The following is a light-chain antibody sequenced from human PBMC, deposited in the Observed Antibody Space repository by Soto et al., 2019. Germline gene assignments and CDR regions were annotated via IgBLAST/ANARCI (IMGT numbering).Light chain of an antibody. J-gene: IGKJ2*01. V-gene: IGKV1-12*01. CDR1: QVINSW. CDR2: SAS. CDR3: QQASRFPPT. Sequence: DIQMTQSPSAVSASVGDTVTITCRASQVINSWLAWYHQKAGNPPKLLISSASTLESGVPPRFRGSGSGTFFTLTINSVQPEDFGTYYCQQASRFPPTFGQGTKLEIK.